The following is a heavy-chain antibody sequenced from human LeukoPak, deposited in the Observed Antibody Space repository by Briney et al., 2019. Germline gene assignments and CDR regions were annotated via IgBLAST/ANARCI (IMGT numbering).Heavy chain of an antibody. Sequence: SQTLSLTCAVSGGSISSGGYSWSWIRQPPGKGLEWIGYIYHSGSTYYNPSLKSRVTISVDTSKNQFSLKLSSVTAADTAVYYCARRGLHYDFWSGYSYQYFDYWGQGTLVTVSS. D-gene: IGHD3-3*01. CDR3: ARRGLHYDFWSGYSYQYFDY. CDR2: IYHSGST. J-gene: IGHJ4*02. CDR1: GGSISSGGYS. V-gene: IGHV4-30-2*01.